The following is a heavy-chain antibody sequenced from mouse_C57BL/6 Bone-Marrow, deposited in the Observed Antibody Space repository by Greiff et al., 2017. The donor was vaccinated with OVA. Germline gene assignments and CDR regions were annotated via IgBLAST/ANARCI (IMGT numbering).Heavy chain of an antibody. CDR2: IYPRSGNT. CDR3: AIPLITTVVATDYAMDY. CDR1: GYTFTSYG. D-gene: IGHD1-1*01. V-gene: IGHV1-81*01. Sequence: VQLQQSGAELARPGASVKLSCKASGYTFTSYGISWVKQSTGQGLEWIGEIYPRSGNTYYNEKFKGKATLTADKSSRTAYMELRSLTSADSAVYFCAIPLITTVVATDYAMDYWGQGTSVTVSS. J-gene: IGHJ4*01.